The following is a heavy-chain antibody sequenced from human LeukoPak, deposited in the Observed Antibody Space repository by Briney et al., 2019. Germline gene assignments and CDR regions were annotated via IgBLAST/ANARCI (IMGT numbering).Heavy chain of an antibody. V-gene: IGHV1-8*02. CDR3: ARGRLGRSGLN. CDR2: MNPNSGNT. CDR1: GYTFTGYY. J-gene: IGHJ4*02. D-gene: IGHD3-16*01. Sequence: GASVKVSCKASGYTFTGYYMHWVRQATGQGLEWMGWMNPNSGNTGYAQKFQGRVTMTRNTSISTAYMELSSLRSEDTAVYYCARGRLGRSGLNWGQGTLVTVSS.